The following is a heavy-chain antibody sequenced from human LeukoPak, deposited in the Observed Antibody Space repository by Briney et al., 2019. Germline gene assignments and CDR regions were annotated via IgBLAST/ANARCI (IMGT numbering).Heavy chain of an antibody. Sequence: GGSLRLSCAASGFTFSSYSMNWVRQAPGKGLEWVSSISSSGSYIYYADSVKGRFTISRDNAKNSLYLQMNSLRAEDTAVYYCAREGMGYCSGGSCHGFDYWGQGTLVTVSS. CDR2: ISSSGSYI. D-gene: IGHD2-15*01. CDR3: AREGMGYCSGGSCHGFDY. J-gene: IGHJ4*02. V-gene: IGHV3-21*01. CDR1: GFTFSSYS.